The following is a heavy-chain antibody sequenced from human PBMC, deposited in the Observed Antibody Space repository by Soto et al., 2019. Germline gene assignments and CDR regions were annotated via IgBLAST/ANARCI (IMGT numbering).Heavy chain of an antibody. CDR3: ARDMDYGDYQYYFDY. Sequence: QVQLVQSGAEVKKPGSSVKVSCKASGGTFSSYAISWVRQAPGQGLEWMGGIIPIFGTANYAQKFQGRVTITADESTSTDYMELSSLRSEDTAVYYCARDMDYGDYQYYFDYWGQGTLVTVSS. J-gene: IGHJ4*02. V-gene: IGHV1-69*01. D-gene: IGHD4-17*01. CDR2: IIPIFGTA. CDR1: GGTFSSYA.